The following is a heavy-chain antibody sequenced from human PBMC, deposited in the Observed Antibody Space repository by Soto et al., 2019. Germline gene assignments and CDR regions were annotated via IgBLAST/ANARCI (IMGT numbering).Heavy chain of an antibody. V-gene: IGHV1-8*01. D-gene: IGHD6-6*01. CDR1: GYTFTSYD. CDR2: MNPNSGNT. CDR3: ARGEYSSSVVVAYGYYYYMDV. Sequence: ASVKVSCKASGYTFTSYDINWVRQATGQGLEWMGWMNPNSGNTGYAQKFQGRVTMTRNTSISTAYMELSSLRSEDTAVYYCARGEYSSSVVVAYGYYYYMDVWGKGTTVTVSS. J-gene: IGHJ6*03.